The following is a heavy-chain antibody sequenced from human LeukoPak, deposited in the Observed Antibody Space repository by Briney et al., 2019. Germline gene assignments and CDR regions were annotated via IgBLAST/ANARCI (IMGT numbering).Heavy chain of an antibody. Sequence: PSETLSLTCAVSGGSVSSGRDYWTWLRQPPGRGLEWIGCIYCAGTTIYNPSLKSRVTISVDTSKNQFSLKLSSVTAADTAVYYCARDLVGDGCSMYDIWGQGTMVTVSS. CDR1: GGSVSSGRDY. D-gene: IGHD5-24*01. CDR2: IYCAGTT. CDR3: ARDLVGDGCSMYDI. V-gene: IGHV4-61*01. J-gene: IGHJ3*02.